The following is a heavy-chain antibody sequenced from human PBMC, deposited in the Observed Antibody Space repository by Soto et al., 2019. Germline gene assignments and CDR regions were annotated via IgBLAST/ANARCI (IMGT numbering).Heavy chain of an antibody. Sequence: QVQLQESGPGLVMPSETLSLTCTVSGDSISGSPYFWGWIRQPPGKRLEWIGSFFYDGYTLYTPSLKSRVTISVDTSKNQFSLKLTSVAAADTAIYFCARLQAAVPHYWGQGILVTVSS. V-gene: IGHV4-39*01. CDR3: ARLQAAVPHY. D-gene: IGHD6-13*01. CDR2: FFYDGYT. CDR1: GDSISGSPYF. J-gene: IGHJ4*02.